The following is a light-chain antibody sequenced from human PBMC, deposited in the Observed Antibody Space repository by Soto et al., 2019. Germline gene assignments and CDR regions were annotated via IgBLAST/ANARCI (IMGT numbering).Light chain of an antibody. CDR2: KVS. CDR1: QSLLNSDGNTY. Sequence: DVVMTQSPLSLPVTLGQPASISCRSSQSLLNSDGNTYLNWFQQRPGQSPRRLIYKVSNRDSGVRGRVSGSGSGTDFTLKISRVEGEDVEVYYFIQDTHLRTWTFGQETKVEIK. CDR3: IQDTHLRTWT. V-gene: IGKV2-30*01. J-gene: IGKJ1*01.